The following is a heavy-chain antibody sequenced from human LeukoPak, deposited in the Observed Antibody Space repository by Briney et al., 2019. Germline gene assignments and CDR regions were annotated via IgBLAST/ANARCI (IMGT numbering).Heavy chain of an antibody. D-gene: IGHD5-12*01. CDR2: LYSGGST. Sequence: GGSLRLSCAASGFTVSNSYMSWVRQAPGKGLEWVSFLYSGGSTYYADSVKGRFTISRDNSKNTLYLQMNSLRAEDTAVYYCARSMATIRDYWGQGTLVTVSS. V-gene: IGHV3-53*01. CDR3: ARSMATIRDY. CDR1: GFTVSNSY. J-gene: IGHJ4*02.